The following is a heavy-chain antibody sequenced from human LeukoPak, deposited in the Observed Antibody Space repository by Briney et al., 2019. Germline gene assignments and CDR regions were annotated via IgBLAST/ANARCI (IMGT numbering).Heavy chain of an antibody. Sequence: GGSLRLSCAASEFTFVRYAMNWVRQAPGKGLEWVSYISSSSAKIDYAESVKGRFTIFRDNSKNSLYLQMDSLRAEDTAVYYCARDPSYASSWYHYMDVWGKGTTVTVSS. CDR1: EFTFVRYA. J-gene: IGHJ6*03. D-gene: IGHD6-13*01. CDR2: ISSSSAKI. V-gene: IGHV3-48*04. CDR3: ARDPSYASSWYHYMDV.